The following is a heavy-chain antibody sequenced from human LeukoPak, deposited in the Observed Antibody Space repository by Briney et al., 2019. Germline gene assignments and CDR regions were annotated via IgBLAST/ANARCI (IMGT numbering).Heavy chain of an antibody. CDR1: GFTFDDYA. CDR2: ISYDGSNK. V-gene: IGHV3-30*04. D-gene: IGHD5-24*01. CDR3: ARGRDVLATF. J-gene: IGHJ4*02. Sequence: GRSLRLSCAASGFTFDDYAMHWVRQAPGRGLEWVAVISYDGSNKYYADSVKGRFTISRDNSKNTLYLQMNSLRAEDTAVYYCARGRDVLATFWGQGTLVTVSS.